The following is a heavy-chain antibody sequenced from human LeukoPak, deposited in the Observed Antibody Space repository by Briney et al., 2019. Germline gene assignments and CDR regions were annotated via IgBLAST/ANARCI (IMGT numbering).Heavy chain of an antibody. CDR2: IIPIFGTA. Sequence: GASVKVSCKASGGTFSSYAISWVRQAPGQGLEWMGGIIPIFGTANYAQKFQGRVTMTRNTSISTAYMELSSLRSEDTAVYYCARGVGYSSSLEPYYWGQGTLVTVSS. J-gene: IGHJ4*02. V-gene: IGHV1-69*05. CDR1: GGTFSSYA. CDR3: ARGVGYSSSLEPYY. D-gene: IGHD6-13*01.